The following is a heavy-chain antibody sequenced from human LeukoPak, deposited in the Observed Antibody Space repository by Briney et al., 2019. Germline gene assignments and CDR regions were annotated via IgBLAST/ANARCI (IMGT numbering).Heavy chain of an antibody. D-gene: IGHD2-2*01. CDR1: GGSFSGYY. V-gene: IGHV4-34*01. J-gene: IGHJ2*01. CDR2: INHSGST. CDR3: ARVGSTSSKWYFDL. Sequence: SETLSLTCAVYGGSFSGYYWSWIRQPPGKGLEWIGEINHSGSTNYNPSLRSRVTISVDTSKNQFSLKLSSVTAADTAVYYCARVGSTSSKWYFDLWGRGTLVTVSS.